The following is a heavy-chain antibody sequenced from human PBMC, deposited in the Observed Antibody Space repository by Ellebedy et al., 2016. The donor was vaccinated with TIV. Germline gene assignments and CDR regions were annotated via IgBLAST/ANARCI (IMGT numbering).Heavy chain of an antibody. CDR3: ARQEGLPWGMVTAPLDY. CDR2: FFHTGST. D-gene: IGHD2-15*01. V-gene: IGHV4-39*07. Sequence: SETLSLTCTVSGGSIGSSGYFWGWIRQPPGKGLEWIGNFFHTGSTYYNPSLKGRVTISVDTSRSQFSLKLYSVTAADTAVYYCARQEGLPWGMVTAPLDYWGQGTLVTVSS. CDR1: GGSIGSSGYF. J-gene: IGHJ4*02.